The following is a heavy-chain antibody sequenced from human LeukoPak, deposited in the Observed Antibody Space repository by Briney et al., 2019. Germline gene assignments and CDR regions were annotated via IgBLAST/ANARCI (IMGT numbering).Heavy chain of an antibody. D-gene: IGHD2-15*01. CDR2: VTDTGGNT. J-gene: IGHJ4*02. CDR3: AKGTVRSCSGPSCYPLDS. Sequence: GGSLRFSCAASGFTFSSYAMTWVRQAPVKGLEWLSVVTDTGGNTYHADSVKGRFTISRDNSKNTVYLEMNSLRVEDTAVYYCAKGTVRSCSGPSCYPLDSWGQGTLVTVSS. CDR1: GFTFSSYA. V-gene: IGHV3-23*01.